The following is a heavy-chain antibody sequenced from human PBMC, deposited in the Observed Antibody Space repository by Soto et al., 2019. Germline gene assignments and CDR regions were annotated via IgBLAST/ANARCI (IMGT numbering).Heavy chain of an antibody. Sequence: GASVMVSCKTSGYTFTGYYMPWVRQAPVRGREWMGWINPNSGGTNYAQKFLGRVTMTRDTSISTAYMELSSLRSDETAVYYCAKVDSNYWGQGTLVTVSS. CDR2: INPNSGGT. CDR3: AKVDSNY. CDR1: GYTFTGYY. V-gene: IGHV1-2*02. J-gene: IGHJ4*02.